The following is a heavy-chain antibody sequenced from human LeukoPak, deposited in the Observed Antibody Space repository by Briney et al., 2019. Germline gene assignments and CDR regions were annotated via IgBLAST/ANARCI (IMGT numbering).Heavy chain of an antibody. Sequence: GGAPRLSCGAPGFTFKNARVSWGRQVSREGPGWVSPFSNKFNGATAEYAAPVKGRFVISRDDSKDTLSLEMNSLRTEDTAVYHCVADVPPSNSGLYEAQIDFWGQGTLVTVSS. V-gene: IGHV3-15*01. CDR1: GFTFKNAR. J-gene: IGHJ4*02. CDR3: VADVPPSNSGLYEAQIDF. CDR2: FSNKFNGATA. D-gene: IGHD6-19*01.